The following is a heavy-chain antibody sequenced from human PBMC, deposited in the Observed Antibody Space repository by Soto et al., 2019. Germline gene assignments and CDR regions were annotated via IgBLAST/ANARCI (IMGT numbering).Heavy chain of an antibody. CDR1: GYTFSAYY. D-gene: IGHD3-10*01. CDR2: INPKFGDT. J-gene: IGHJ4*03. V-gene: IGHV1-2*02. Sequence: QVQLVQSGAEVKEPGDSVRVSCEASGYTFSAYYIHWVRQAPGQGLEWMGWINPKFGDTTYAQDFQGRVTMTTDMSSSIVDMELATLTYAATAIYYCARNMDYYYGPGSGNGHGVWGQGTLVTVFS. CDR3: ARNMDYYYGPGSGNGHGV.